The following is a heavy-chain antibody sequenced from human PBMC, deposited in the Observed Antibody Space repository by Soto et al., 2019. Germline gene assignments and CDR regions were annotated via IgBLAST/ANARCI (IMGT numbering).Heavy chain of an antibody. CDR3: AHRPTSTEDCYFDY. V-gene: IGHV2-5*01. CDR1: GFSLTTSGVA. CDR2: IYWNDDK. J-gene: IGHJ4*03. Sequence: EXGPTLVNPTQSLTLTCSFSGFSLTTSGVAVGWFRQPPGKAPEWLSLIYWNDDKRYSPSLGSRLSVTGDSSKNQVVLTLADADAADSGTYYCAHRPTSTEDCYFDYWGQGNLVTVSS.